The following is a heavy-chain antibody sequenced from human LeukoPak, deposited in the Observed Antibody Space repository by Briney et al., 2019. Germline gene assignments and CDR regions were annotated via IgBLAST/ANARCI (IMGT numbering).Heavy chain of an antibody. D-gene: IGHD5-24*01. Sequence: TGGSLRLSCAASRFTFSDYWMSWVRQVPGRGLEWVANVKPDGTEKYYVDSVKGRFTISRDNAKNSLYLQMNSLRVEDTAVYYCAKEGRSLQTYWGQGTLVTVSS. CDR2: VKPDGTEK. CDR3: AKEGRSLQTY. J-gene: IGHJ4*02. V-gene: IGHV3-7*03. CDR1: RFTFSDYW.